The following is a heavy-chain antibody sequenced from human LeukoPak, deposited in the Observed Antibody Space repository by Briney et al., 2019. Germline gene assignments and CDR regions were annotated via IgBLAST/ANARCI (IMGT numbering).Heavy chain of an antibody. J-gene: IGHJ4*02. V-gene: IGHV3-13*01. CDR3: VREARGFHYTYFDY. CDR1: GFTLGSHD. D-gene: IGHD4-11*01. CDR2: VSSGFHA. Sequence: QPGGSLRLSCTASGFTLGSHDMHWVRQIPGQGLEWAAAVSSGFHAFFADSVQGRFTVSREDARNSLYLQMNSLRAGDTAVYYCVREARGFHYTYFDYWGQGTLVTVSS.